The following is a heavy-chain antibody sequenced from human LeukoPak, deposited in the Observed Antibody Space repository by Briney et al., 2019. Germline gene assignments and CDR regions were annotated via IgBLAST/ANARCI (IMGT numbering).Heavy chain of an antibody. CDR1: GFTFSSYW. D-gene: IGHD4-17*01. V-gene: IGHV3-53*01. Sequence: PGGSLRLSCAASGFTFSSYWMHWVRQAPGKGLEWVPVIYSGGSTYYADSVKGRFTISRDNSKNTLYLQMNSLRAEDTAVYYCATSGYGDYRTYWGQGTLVTVSS. CDR2: IYSGGST. CDR3: ATSGYGDYRTY. J-gene: IGHJ4*02.